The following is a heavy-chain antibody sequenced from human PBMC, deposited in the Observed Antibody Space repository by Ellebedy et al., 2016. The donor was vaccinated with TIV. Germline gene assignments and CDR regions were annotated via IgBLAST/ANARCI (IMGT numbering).Heavy chain of an antibody. D-gene: IGHD3-16*02. CDR1: GYTFTGYY. CDR2: INPNSGGT. V-gene: IGHV1-2*02. J-gene: IGHJ4*02. CDR3: ARDLSDYVWGSYRPDPFRYYFDY. Sequence: AASVKVSCNASGYTFTGYYMHWVRQAPGQGLEWMGWINPNSGGTNYAQKFQGRVTMTRDTSISTAYMELSRLRSDDTAVYYCARDLSDYVWGSYRPDPFRYYFDYWGQGTLVTVSS.